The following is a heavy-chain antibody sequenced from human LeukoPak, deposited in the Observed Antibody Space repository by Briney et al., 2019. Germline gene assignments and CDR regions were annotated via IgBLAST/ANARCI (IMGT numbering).Heavy chain of an antibody. V-gene: IGHV3-33*01. D-gene: IGHD4-23*01. CDR3: ASDYGDKGSYFDY. Sequence: GGSLTLSCAASGFTFSRYGMHWVRQAPGKGLEWVAVVWYDGINKYYADSVKGRFTISRDNSKNTLFLQMNSLRAEDTAVYYWASDYGDKGSYFDYWGQGPRITVSS. CDR1: GFTFSRYG. CDR2: VWYDGINK. J-gene: IGHJ4*02.